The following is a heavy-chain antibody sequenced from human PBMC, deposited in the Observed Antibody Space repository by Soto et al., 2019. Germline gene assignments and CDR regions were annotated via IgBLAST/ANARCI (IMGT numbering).Heavy chain of an antibody. V-gene: IGHV1-24*01. Sequence: GAPVEVSCKVSGYTLTELFLAWVRQAPGKGLEWMGGFDPEDGETIYAQKFQGRVTMTEDTSTDTAYMELSSLRSEDTAVYYCATVFSGNFDYWGQGTLVTVSS. CDR2: FDPEDGET. J-gene: IGHJ4*02. CDR3: ATVFSGNFDY. CDR1: GYTLTELF. D-gene: IGHD1-26*01.